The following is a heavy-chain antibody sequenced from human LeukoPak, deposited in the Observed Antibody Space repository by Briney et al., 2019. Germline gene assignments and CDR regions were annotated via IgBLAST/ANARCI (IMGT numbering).Heavy chain of an antibody. CDR3: ARTYCGGDCYYRY. Sequence: SETLSLTCTVSGGSISNYYWSWIRQPPGKVLECVGYIYYSGSTNYNPSLKSRVTISVDTSKNQFSLKLSSVTAADTAVYYCARTYCGGDCYYRYWGQGTLVTVSS. J-gene: IGHJ4*02. CDR2: IYYSGST. CDR1: GGSISNYY. V-gene: IGHV4-59*01. D-gene: IGHD2-21*02.